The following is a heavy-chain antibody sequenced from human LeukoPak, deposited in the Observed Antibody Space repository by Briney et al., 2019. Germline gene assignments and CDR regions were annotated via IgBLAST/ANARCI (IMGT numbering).Heavy chain of an antibody. CDR1: GGSFSGYY. J-gene: IGHJ6*03. V-gene: IGHV4-34*01. D-gene: IGHD1-26*01. Sequence: PSETLSLTCAVYGGSFSGYYCSWLRQPPGKGLEWIGEIHHSGSTSYNPSLKSRVTISVDTSKNQFSLKLSSVTAADTAVYYCARRSGSYYYYYYMDVWGKGTTVTISS. CDR3: ARRSGSYYYYYYMDV. CDR2: IHHSGST.